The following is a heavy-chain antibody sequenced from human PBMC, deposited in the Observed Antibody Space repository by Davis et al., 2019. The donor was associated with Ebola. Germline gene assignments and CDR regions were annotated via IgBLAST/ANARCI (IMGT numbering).Heavy chain of an antibody. CDR2: MNPNSGNT. V-gene: IGHV1-8*01. Sequence: AASVTVSCKASGYTFTSYDINWVRQATGQGLEWMGWMNPNSGNTGYAQKFQGRVTMTRNTSISTAYMELSSLRSEDTAVYYCARGQRIFGVVMKYFQHWGQGTLVTVSS. CDR1: GYTFTSYD. D-gene: IGHD3-3*01. CDR3: ARGQRIFGVVMKYFQH. J-gene: IGHJ1*01.